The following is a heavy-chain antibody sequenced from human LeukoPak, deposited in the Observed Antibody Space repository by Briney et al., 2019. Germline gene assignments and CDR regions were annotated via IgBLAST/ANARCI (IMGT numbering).Heavy chain of an antibody. Sequence: PSETLSLTCTVSGGSISSYYWSWIRQPDGKGLEWIGRIYTSGSTNYNPSLKSRVTMSVDTSKNQFSLKLSSVTAADTAVYYCARDAVVDGDYRSLVYNWFDPWGQGTLVTVSS. CDR3: ARDAVVDGDYRSLVYNWFDP. CDR2: IYTSGST. D-gene: IGHD4-17*01. J-gene: IGHJ5*02. CDR1: GGSISSYY. V-gene: IGHV4-4*07.